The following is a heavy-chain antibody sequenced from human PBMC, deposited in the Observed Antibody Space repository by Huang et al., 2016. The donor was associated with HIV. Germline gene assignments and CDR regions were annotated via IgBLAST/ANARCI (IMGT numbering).Heavy chain of an antibody. J-gene: IGHJ4*02. CDR2: VFHSGTT. V-gene: IGHV4-61*01. Sequence: QVQLQESGPGLVKPSETLSLTCTVPGGSVTSDTSNGNWFRHPPGKGLEWIGYVFHSGTTNSNPSLKSRVSISIDTSTNQFSLKLSSVTAADTAVYYCARGRYYYEASGFDFDYWGQGTLLTVSS. D-gene: IGHD3-22*01. CDR1: GGSVTSDTSN. CDR3: ARGRYYYEASGFDFDY.